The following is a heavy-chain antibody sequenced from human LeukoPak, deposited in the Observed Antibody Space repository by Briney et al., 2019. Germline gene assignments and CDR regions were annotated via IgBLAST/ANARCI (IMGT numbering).Heavy chain of an antibody. J-gene: IGHJ3*02. Sequence: GGSLRLSCAASGSTFSSYAMSWVRQAPGKGLEWVSAISGSGGSTYYADSVKGRFTISRDNSKNTLYLQMNSLRAEDTAVYYCAKDLSQGATTRGRAFDIWGQGTMVTVSS. D-gene: IGHD1-26*01. CDR1: GSTFSSYA. V-gene: IGHV3-23*01. CDR2: ISGSGGST. CDR3: AKDLSQGATTRGRAFDI.